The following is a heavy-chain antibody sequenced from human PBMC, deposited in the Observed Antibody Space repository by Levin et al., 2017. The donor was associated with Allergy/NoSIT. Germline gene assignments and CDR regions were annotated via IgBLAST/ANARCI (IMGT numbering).Heavy chain of an antibody. CDR2: IYHDGST. Sequence: PSQTLSLTCAVSGDSISSSTWWSWVRQPPGKGLEWIGEIYHDGSTHYNPSLKSRVIISVDKSKNQFSLNVSSVTAADTAVYYCARVAVAGGFYFDYWGQGTLVTVSS. CDR1: GDSISSSTW. D-gene: IGHD6-19*01. V-gene: IGHV4-4*02. CDR3: ARVAVAGGFYFDY. J-gene: IGHJ4*02.